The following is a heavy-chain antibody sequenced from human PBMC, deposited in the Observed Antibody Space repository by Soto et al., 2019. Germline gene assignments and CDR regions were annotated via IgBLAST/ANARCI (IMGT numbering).Heavy chain of an antibody. CDR2: PYYRGST. D-gene: IGHD3-3*01. CDR3: ATADGFGVVTPFFEY. V-gene: IGHV4-39*01. J-gene: IGHJ4*02. CDR1: GGSISSRSHY. Sequence: QLQLQESGPGLVKPSETLSLTCTVSGGSISSRSHYWGWIRQSPGKHLEWIGSPYYRGSTHYNPSLKTRVTISVDTSKNQVSLKVYSVTAADTAVYYCATADGFGVVTPFFEYWGQGILVTVSS.